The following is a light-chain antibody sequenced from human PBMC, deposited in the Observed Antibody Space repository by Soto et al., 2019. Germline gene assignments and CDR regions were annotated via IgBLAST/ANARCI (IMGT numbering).Light chain of an antibody. J-gene: IGLJ2*01. CDR2: VND. V-gene: IGLV1-47*01. Sequence: QSVLSQPPSASGTPGQRVSMSCSGSSSNIGGNYVYWYQQLPGTAPKLLIYVNDQRLSGVPDRFSASKSGTSASLAISGLRSEDEADYYCATWDDSLSSVVFGGGTKLTVL. CDR1: SSNIGGNY. CDR3: ATWDDSLSSVV.